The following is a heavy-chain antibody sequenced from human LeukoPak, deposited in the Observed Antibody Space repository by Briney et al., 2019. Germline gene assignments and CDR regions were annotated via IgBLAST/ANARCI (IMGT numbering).Heavy chain of an antibody. CDR1: GYIFSNFG. V-gene: IGHV1-18*01. J-gene: IGHJ4*02. CDR2: ISGYNGNT. CDR3: ARSIWFGELLRYYYFDY. Sequence: ASVKVSCKASGYIFSNFGINWVRQAPGQGLEWMGWISGYNGNTNYAQKLQGRVTMTTDTSTSTAYMELRSLRSDDTAVYYCARSIWFGELLRYYYFDYWGQGTLVTVSS. D-gene: IGHD3-10*01.